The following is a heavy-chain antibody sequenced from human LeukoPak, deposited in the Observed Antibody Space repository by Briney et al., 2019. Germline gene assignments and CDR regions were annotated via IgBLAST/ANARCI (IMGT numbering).Heavy chain of an antibody. CDR1: GFTFDDYA. Sequence: GGSLRLSCAASGFTFDDYAMHWVRQAPGKGLEWVSGISWNSGSIGYADSVKGRFTISRDNAKNSLYLQMNSLRAEDTAVYYCATSHSSSWLSYWGQGTLVTVSS. J-gene: IGHJ4*02. CDR3: ATSHSSSWLSY. CDR2: ISWNSGSI. V-gene: IGHV3-9*01. D-gene: IGHD6-13*01.